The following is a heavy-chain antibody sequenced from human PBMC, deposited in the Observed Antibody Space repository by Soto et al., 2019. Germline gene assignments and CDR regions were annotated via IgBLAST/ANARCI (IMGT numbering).Heavy chain of an antibody. CDR3: ATNRLVGYNWFDP. CDR1: GYTFTSYD. J-gene: IGHJ5*02. CDR2: MNPNSGNT. D-gene: IGHD1-7*01. V-gene: IGHV1-8*01. Sequence: ASVKVSCKASGYTFTSYDINWVRQATGQGLEWMGWMNPNSGNTGYARKFQGRVTMTRNTSISTAYMELSSLRSEDTAVYYCATNRLVGYNWFDPWGQGTLVTVSS.